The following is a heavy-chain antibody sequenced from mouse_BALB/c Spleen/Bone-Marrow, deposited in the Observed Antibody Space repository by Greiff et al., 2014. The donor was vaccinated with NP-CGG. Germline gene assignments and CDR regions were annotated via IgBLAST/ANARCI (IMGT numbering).Heavy chain of an antibody. CDR1: GYTFTDYY. Sequence: LQESGPELVKPVASVKISCKASGYTFTDYYINWVKQKPGQGLEWIGWIYPGSGNTKYNEKFKGKATLTVDTSSSTAYMQLSSLTSEDTAVYFCARILYWYFDVWGAGTTVTVSS. CDR2: IYPGSGNT. J-gene: IGHJ1*01. V-gene: IGHV1-84*02. CDR3: ARILYWYFDV.